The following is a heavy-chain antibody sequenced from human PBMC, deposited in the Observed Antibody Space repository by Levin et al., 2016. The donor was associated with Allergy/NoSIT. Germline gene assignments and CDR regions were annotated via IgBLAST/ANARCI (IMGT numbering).Heavy chain of an antibody. CDR3: ARAGDYCSSTSCYMDV. CDR2: IYHSGST. J-gene: IGHJ6*03. Sequence: SETLSLTCAVSGGSISSGGYSWSWIRQPPGKGLEWIGYIYHSGSTYYNPSLKSRVTISVDRSKNQFSLKLSSVTAADTAVYYCARAGDYCSSTSCYMDVWGQGTTVTVSS. CDR1: GGSISSGGYS. V-gene: IGHV4-30-2*01. D-gene: IGHD2-2*01.